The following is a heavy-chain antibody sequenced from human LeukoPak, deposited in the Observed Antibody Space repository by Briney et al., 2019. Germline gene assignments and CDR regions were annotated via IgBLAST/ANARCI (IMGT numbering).Heavy chain of an antibody. Sequence: SETLSLTCTVSGGSISSYYWSWIRQPPGKGLEWIGYIYYSGSTNYNPSLKSRVTISVDTSKNQFSLKLSSVTAADTAVYYCASFTFASNWFDPWGQGTLVTVSS. CDR2: IYYSGST. CDR3: ASFTFASNWFDP. J-gene: IGHJ5*02. CDR1: GGSISSYY. V-gene: IGHV4-59*12. D-gene: IGHD3-3*02.